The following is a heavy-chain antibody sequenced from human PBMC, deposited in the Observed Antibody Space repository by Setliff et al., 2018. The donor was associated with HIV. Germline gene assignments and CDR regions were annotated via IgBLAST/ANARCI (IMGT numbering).Heavy chain of an antibody. CDR1: GHTFANSY. J-gene: IGHJ4*02. CDR3: ARSDISGTGYFDS. Sequence: ASVKVSCKASGHTFANSYSHWVRQGPGQGLEWMGIMNPNDGGTQYAQNFRGRVSMTRDTSTTTVYMELYSLRSEGTAVYHCARSDISGTGYFDSWGQGTLVTVSS. D-gene: IGHD1-20*01. CDR2: MNPNDGGT. V-gene: IGHV1-46*01.